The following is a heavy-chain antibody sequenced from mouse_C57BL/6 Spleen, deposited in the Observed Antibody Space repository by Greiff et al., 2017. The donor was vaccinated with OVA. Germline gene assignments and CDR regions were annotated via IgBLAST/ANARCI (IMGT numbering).Heavy chain of an antibody. CDR1: GYTFTSYG. Sequence: QVQLQQSGAELARPGASVKLSCTASGYTFTSYGISWVQQGTGQGLEWIGEIYPRSGNTYYNEKFKGKATLTADKSSSTAYMELRSLTSEDSAVYFCARWLLEDYAMYYWGQGTSVTVSS. J-gene: IGHJ4*01. D-gene: IGHD2-3*01. CDR3: ARWLLEDYAMYY. CDR2: IYPRSGNT. V-gene: IGHV1-81*01.